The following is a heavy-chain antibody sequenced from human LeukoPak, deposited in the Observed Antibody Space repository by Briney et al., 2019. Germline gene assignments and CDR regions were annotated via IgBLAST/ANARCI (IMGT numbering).Heavy chain of an antibody. J-gene: IGHJ4*02. CDR3: ARHFVLGYNWNDDDVYYFDY. Sequence: SETLSLTCTVSGGSISSYYWSWIRQPSGKGLEWIGYIYYSGSTNYNPSLKSRVTISVDTSKNQFSLKLSSVTAADTAVYYCARHFVLGYNWNDDDVYYFDYWGQGTLVTVSS. V-gene: IGHV4-59*08. CDR1: GGSISSYY. CDR2: IYYSGST. D-gene: IGHD1-1*01.